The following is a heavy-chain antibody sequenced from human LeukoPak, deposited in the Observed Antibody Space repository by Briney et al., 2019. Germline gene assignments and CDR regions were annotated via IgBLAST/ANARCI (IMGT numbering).Heavy chain of an antibody. D-gene: IGHD5-24*01. V-gene: IGHV3-53*01. CDR3: ARLGRVEMGDVFDV. Sequence: GGSLRLSCAASGFTVSSSYMSWVRQAPGKGLEWVSVIYSDGSTYYADSVKGRFTISRDNAKNSLYLQMNSLRAEDTAVYYCARLGRVEMGDVFDVWGQGTMVTVSS. CDR1: GFTVSSSY. CDR2: IYSDGST. J-gene: IGHJ3*01.